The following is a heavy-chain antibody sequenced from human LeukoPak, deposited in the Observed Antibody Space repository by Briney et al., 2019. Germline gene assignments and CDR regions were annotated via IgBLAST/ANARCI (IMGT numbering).Heavy chain of an antibody. D-gene: IGHD3-22*01. J-gene: IGHJ4*02. CDR3: ARPGYYDSSGYSLNPIDY. CDR1: GYSFTSYW. Sequence: KAGESLKISCKGSGYSFTSYWIGWVRQMPGKGLEWMGIIYPGDSDTRYSPSFQGQVTISADKSISTAYLRWSSLKASDTAMYYCARPGYYDSSGYSLNPIDYWGQGTLVTVSS. CDR2: IYPGDSDT. V-gene: IGHV5-51*01.